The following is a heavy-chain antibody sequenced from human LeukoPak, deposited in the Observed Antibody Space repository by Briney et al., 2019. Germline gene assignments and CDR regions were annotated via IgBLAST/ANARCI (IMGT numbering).Heavy chain of an antibody. J-gene: IGHJ6*03. CDR3: ARDAEYCSSTSCYKDYYYYMDV. Sequence: GGSLRLSCAASEFTFSSYAMHWVRQAPGKGLEYVSAISSNGGSTYYANSVKGRFTISRDNSKNTLYLQMGSLRAEDMAVYYCARDAEYCSSTSCYKDYYYYMDVWGKGTTVTVSS. V-gene: IGHV3-64*01. CDR2: ISSNGGST. D-gene: IGHD2-2*02. CDR1: EFTFSSYA.